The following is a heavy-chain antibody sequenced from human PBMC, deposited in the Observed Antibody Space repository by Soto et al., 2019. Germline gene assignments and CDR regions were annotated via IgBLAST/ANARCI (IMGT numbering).Heavy chain of an antibody. D-gene: IGHD3-22*01. CDR1: GGTFSSYA. V-gene: IGHV1-69*13. Sequence: SVKVSCKASGGTFSSYAISWVRQAPGQGLERMGGIIPIFGTANYAQKFQGRVTITADESTSTAYMELSSLRSEDTAVYYCARVTYYYDSSVRWALDYWGQGTLVTVSS. J-gene: IGHJ4*02. CDR3: ARVTYYYDSSVRWALDY. CDR2: IIPIFGTA.